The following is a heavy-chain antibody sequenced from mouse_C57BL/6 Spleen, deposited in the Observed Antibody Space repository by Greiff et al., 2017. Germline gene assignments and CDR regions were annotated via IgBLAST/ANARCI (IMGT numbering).Heavy chain of an antibody. CDR1: GYTFTSYT. CDR2: INPSSGYT. Sequence: VQLQQSGAELARPGASVKMSCKASGYTFTSYTMHWVKQRPGQGLEWIGYINPSSGYTKYNQKFKDKATLTADKSSSTAYMQLSSLTSEDSAVYYCARGGYYGSRGDYFDYWGQGTTLTVSS. CDR3: ARGGYYGSRGDYFDY. J-gene: IGHJ2*01. V-gene: IGHV1-4*01. D-gene: IGHD1-1*01.